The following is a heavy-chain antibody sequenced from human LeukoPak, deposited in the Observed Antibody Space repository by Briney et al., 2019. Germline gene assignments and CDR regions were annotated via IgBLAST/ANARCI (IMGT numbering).Heavy chain of an antibody. D-gene: IGHD3/OR15-3a*01. V-gene: IGHV4-34*01. CDR1: GGSFSGYY. Sequence: SETLSLTCAVYGGSFSGYYWSWIRQPPGKGLEWLGEINHSGSTNYNPSLKSRVTISVDTSKNQFSLKLNSVTAADTAVYYCARASPLGLNWFDPWGQGTLVTVSS. J-gene: IGHJ5*02. CDR2: INHSGST. CDR3: ARASPLGLNWFDP.